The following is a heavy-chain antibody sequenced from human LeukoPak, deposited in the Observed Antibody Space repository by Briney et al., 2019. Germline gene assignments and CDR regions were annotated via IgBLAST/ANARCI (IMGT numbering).Heavy chain of an antibody. J-gene: IGHJ6*03. D-gene: IGHD1-26*01. CDR1: GGSISSYY. Sequence: SETLSLTCTVSGGSISSYYWSWIRQPPGKGLEWIGYICYSGSTNYNPSLKSRVTISVDTSKNQFSLKLSSVTAADTAVYYCARGPVGATGDYYMDVWGKGTTVTVSS. V-gene: IGHV4-59*01. CDR2: ICYSGST. CDR3: ARGPVGATGDYYMDV.